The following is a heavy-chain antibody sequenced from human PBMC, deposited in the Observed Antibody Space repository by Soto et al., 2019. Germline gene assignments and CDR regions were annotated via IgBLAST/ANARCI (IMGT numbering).Heavy chain of an antibody. V-gene: IGHV1-69*04. J-gene: IGHJ6*03. Sequence: ASVKVSCKASGGTFSSYTISWVRQAPGQGLEWMGRIIPILGIANYAQKFQGRVTITADKSTSTAYMELSSLRSEDTAVYYCARERYYGSGSYMGNYYYYYMDVWGKGTTVTVSS. CDR1: GGTFSSYT. CDR2: IIPILGIA. CDR3: ARERYYGSGSYMGNYYYYYMDV. D-gene: IGHD3-10*01.